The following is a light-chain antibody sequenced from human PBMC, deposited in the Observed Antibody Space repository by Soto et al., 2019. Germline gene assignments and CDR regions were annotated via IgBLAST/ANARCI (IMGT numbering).Light chain of an antibody. CDR1: SGDIGSYNR. Sequence: QAVLTQAACVSGSPGQSITISRTGTSGDIGSYNRVSWYQQHPGKAPKLIIYEVTDRPSGVSNRFSGSKSGNTASLTISGLQAEDEAEYYCSSYTNINTRACVFGTGTKVTVL. CDR2: EVT. V-gene: IGLV2-14*01. J-gene: IGLJ1*01. CDR3: SSYTNINTRACV.